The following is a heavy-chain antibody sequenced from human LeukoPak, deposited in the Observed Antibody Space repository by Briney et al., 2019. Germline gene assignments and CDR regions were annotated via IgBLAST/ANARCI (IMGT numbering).Heavy chain of an antibody. CDR2: ILSGGTT. J-gene: IGHJ5*02. D-gene: IGHD2-2*01. Sequence: GGSLRLSCAAYGFTFISYTMDWVRQAPGKGLEWVSGILSGGTTDYADSVKGRFTISRDTSKNTLFLQMNSLRAEDTAVYYCSKGGKYCRSSSCYDHKWFDPWGQGTLVTVSS. CDR1: GFTFISYT. V-gene: IGHV3-23*01. CDR3: SKGGKYCRSSSCYDHKWFDP.